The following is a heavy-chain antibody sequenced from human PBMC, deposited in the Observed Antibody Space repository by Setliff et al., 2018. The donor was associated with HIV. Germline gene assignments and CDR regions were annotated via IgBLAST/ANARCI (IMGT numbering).Heavy chain of an antibody. D-gene: IGHD3-22*01. CDR1: GFTFSSYG. CDR2: ISGRDGRT. J-gene: IGHJ4*02. V-gene: IGHV3-23*01. Sequence: PGGSLRLSCAAFGFTFSSYGMSWVRQAPGKGLEWVSTISGRDGRTYYADSVKGRFTISRDNSKNTLYLQMKSLRAEDTAVYYCAKLSHSHDSNGSPFDYWGQGTLVTVSS. CDR3: AKLSHSHDSNGSPFDY.